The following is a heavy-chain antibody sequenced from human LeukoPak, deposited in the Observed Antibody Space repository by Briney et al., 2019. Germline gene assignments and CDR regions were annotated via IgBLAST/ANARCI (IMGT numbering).Heavy chain of an antibody. J-gene: IGHJ6*03. CDR2: ISSSGSTI. CDR1: GFSFSNFW. V-gene: IGHV3-11*04. D-gene: IGHD6-25*01. CDR3: ARDPAKTGYMDV. Sequence: GGSLRLSCAVSGFSFSNFWMSWVRQAPGKGLEWVSYISSSGSTIYYADSVKGRFTISRDNAKNSLYLQMNSLRAEDTAVYYCARDPAKTGYMDVWGKGTTVTVSS.